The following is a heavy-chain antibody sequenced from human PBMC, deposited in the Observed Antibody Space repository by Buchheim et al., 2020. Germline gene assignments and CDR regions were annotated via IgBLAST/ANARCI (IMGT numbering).Heavy chain of an antibody. D-gene: IGHD3-3*01. CDR1: GFTFSSYA. Sequence: QVQLVESGGGVVQPGRSLRLSCAASGFTFSSYAMHWVRQAPGKGLEWMAVISYDGSNKYYADSVKGRFTISRDNSKNTLYLQMNSLRAEDTAVYYCAREGRGLEWLPIDYYYYYGMDVWGQGTT. CDR3: AREGRGLEWLPIDYYYYYGMDV. J-gene: IGHJ6*02. V-gene: IGHV3-30*04. CDR2: ISYDGSNK.